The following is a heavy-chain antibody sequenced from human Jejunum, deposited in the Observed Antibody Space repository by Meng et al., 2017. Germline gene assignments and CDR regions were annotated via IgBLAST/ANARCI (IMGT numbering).Heavy chain of an antibody. D-gene: IGHD1-26*01. CDR3: ARDGVVGPTASFDF. Sequence: GGSLRLSCAASGFTFDDYGMDWVRQVAGKGREWVSGINWNGISTTYGDSVKGRFTISRDNAKNSVYLQMNSLRAEDTALYFWARDGVVGPTASFDFWGQGTLVTVSS. CDR1: GFTFDDYG. CDR2: INWNGIST. V-gene: IGHV3-20*04. J-gene: IGHJ4*02.